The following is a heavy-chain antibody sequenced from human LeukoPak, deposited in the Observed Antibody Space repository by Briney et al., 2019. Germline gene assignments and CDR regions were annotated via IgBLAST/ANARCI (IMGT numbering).Heavy chain of an antibody. CDR1: GGSISSSSYY. Sequence: SETLSLTCTVSGGSISSSSYYWGWIRQPPGKGLEWIGSIYYSGSTYYNPSLKSRVTISVDTSKNQFSLKLGSVTAADTAVYYCARLLGTHINYFDPWGQGTLVTVS. CDR2: IYYSGST. D-gene: IGHD2-21*01. J-gene: IGHJ5*02. V-gene: IGHV4-39*01. CDR3: ARLLGTHINYFDP.